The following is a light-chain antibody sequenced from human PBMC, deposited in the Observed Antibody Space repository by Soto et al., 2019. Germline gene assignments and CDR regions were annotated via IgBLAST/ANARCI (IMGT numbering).Light chain of an antibody. Sequence: EIVLTQSPGTLSLSPGERATLSCRASQSVSSSYLAWYQQKPGQAPRLLIYGASSRATGIPDRFSGSGSGTDFTLTISRLEPEDFAVCYCQQYGSSPGTFGQGTKVDIK. CDR1: QSVSSSY. V-gene: IGKV3-20*01. CDR2: GAS. J-gene: IGKJ1*01. CDR3: QQYGSSPGT.